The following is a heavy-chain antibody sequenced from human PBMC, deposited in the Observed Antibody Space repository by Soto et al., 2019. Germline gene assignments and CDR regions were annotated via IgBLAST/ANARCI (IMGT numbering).Heavy chain of an antibody. CDR2: IYYSGST. V-gene: IGHV4-30-4*01. CDR1: GGSISSGDYY. J-gene: IGHJ5*02. D-gene: IGHD6-19*01. CDR3: ARVGPIAVAGTAEFDP. Sequence: QLQLQESGPGLVKPSQTLSLTCTVSGGSISSGDYYWSWIRQPPGKGLEWIGYIYYSGSTYYNPSLKSRVTISVDASKNQFSRKLSSVTAADTAVYYCARVGPIAVAGTAEFDPWGQGTLVTVSS.